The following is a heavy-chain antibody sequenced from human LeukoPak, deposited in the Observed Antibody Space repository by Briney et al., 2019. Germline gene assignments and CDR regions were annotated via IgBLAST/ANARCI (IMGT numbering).Heavy chain of an antibody. CDR1: GYTFANFW. D-gene: IGHD3-10*01. V-gene: IGHV5-51*01. CDR3: YVDV. Sequence: GESLKISCQGSGYTFANFWIAWVRQMPGKGLEWMGIIYPGDSDTRYSPSFQGQATISADKSISTAYLQWSSLQASDTATYYYYVDVWGKGTTVTVSS. J-gene: IGHJ6*04. CDR2: IYPGDSDT.